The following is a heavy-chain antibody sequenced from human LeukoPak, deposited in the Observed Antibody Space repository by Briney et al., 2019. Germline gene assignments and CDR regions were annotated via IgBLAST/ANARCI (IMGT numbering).Heavy chain of an antibody. Sequence: GGSLRLSCAASGFTVSSNYMSWARQAPGKGLEWVSVIYSGGSTYYADSVKGRFTISRDNSKNTLYLQMSSLRAEDTAVYYCAKDPPPITIFGVVPRFDPWGQGTLVTVSS. CDR1: GFTVSSNY. V-gene: IGHV3-53*01. J-gene: IGHJ5*02. D-gene: IGHD3-3*01. CDR2: IYSGGST. CDR3: AKDPPPITIFGVVPRFDP.